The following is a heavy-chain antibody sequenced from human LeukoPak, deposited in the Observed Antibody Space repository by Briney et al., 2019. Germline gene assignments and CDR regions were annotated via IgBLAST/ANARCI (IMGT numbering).Heavy chain of an antibody. CDR1: GCTFTSYY. Sequence: ASVKVSCKASGCTFTSYYMHWVRQATGQGLEWMGIINPSGDNTWYAQKFQGRVTMTRDMATSTDYMEVSSLRSEDTAVYYCARDNSVGDSAWWFDPWGQGTLVTVSS. CDR2: INPSGDNT. CDR3: ARDNSVGDSAWWFDP. V-gene: IGHV1-46*01. D-gene: IGHD5-12*01. J-gene: IGHJ5*02.